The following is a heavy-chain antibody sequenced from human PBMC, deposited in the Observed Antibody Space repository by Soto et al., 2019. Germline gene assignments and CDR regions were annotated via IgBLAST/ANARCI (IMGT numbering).Heavy chain of an antibody. V-gene: IGHV4-38-2*01. CDR2: IYHRGST. CDR3: ARGEQWLALSYFDF. Sequence: SETLSLTCAVTVFSSSSGYYWACIRQPPGKGLEWIGNIYHRGSTYYNPSLKSRVTISVDTSKNQFSLKLDSVTAADTAVYYCARGEQWLALSYFDFWGQGTLVTVSS. J-gene: IGHJ4*02. CDR1: VFSSSSGYY. D-gene: IGHD6-19*01.